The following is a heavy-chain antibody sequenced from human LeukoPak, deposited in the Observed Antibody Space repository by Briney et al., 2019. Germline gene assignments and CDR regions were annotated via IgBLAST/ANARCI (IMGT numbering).Heavy chain of an antibody. V-gene: IGHV3-23*01. D-gene: IGHD3-3*01. CDR3: AKGVFGVNRAFDY. CDR1: GFTFNTCA. Sequence: PGGSLRLSCEASGFTFNTCAMSWVRQALGKGLEWVSAISESGSGTYYADSVKGRFTISRDNSKNTLYLQMNSLRVDDTALYYCAKGVFGVNRAFDYWGQGTLVTVSS. J-gene: IGHJ4*02. CDR2: ISESGSGT.